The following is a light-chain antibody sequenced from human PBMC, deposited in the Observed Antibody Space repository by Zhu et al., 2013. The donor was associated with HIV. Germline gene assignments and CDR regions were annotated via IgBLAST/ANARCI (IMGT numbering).Light chain of an antibody. CDR2: GAS. J-gene: IGKJ5*01. V-gene: IGKV3-20*01. CDR3: HQYSNSPIT. CDR1: QTVSSNF. Sequence: DIVLTQSPGTLSLSPGERATLSCRASQTVSSNFLAWYHQIPGQAPRLLIYGASNRATGIPDRFSGRGSGTDFTLTISRLEPDDFAVYYCHQYSNSPITFGQGTRLEIK.